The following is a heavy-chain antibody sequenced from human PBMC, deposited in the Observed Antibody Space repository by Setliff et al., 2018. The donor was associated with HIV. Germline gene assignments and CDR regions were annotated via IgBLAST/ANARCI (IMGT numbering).Heavy chain of an antibody. Sequence: GGSLRLSCAASGFTFSSYDMHWVRQATGKGLEWVSAIGTAGDTYYPGSVKGRFTISRENAKNSLYLQMNSLSADDTAVYYCTRDPTPKELWFFSGYYSDYWGQGTLVTVSS. V-gene: IGHV3-13*01. CDR3: TRDPTPKELWFFSGYYSDY. J-gene: IGHJ4*02. CDR2: IGTAGDT. D-gene: IGHD3-10*01. CDR1: GFTFSSYD.